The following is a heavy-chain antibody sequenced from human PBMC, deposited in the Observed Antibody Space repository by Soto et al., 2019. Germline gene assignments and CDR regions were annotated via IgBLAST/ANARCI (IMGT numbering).Heavy chain of an antibody. CDR3: ARHGPLSNNWNQLDY. Sequence: SETLSLTCTVSGGSSSSSPYYWGWIRQPPGKGLEWIGNIYYNGNTFYNPSLKSRVTISVDTSKNQFSLKLSSVTAADTAVYYCARHGPLSNNWNQLDYWGQGTLVTVSS. CDR2: IYYNGNT. D-gene: IGHD1-1*01. CDR1: GGSSSSSPYY. V-gene: IGHV4-39*01. J-gene: IGHJ4*02.